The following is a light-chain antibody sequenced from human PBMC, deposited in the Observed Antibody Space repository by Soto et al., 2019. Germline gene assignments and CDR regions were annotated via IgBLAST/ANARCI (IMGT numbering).Light chain of an antibody. CDR2: DAS. J-gene: IGKJ1*01. V-gene: IGKV1-5*01. Sequence: DNQMTQSPSTLSASVGDRVTITCRASQSISTWLTWYQQKPGKAPKLLIYDASNLPSGVASRFSGSGSGTEFTLTISRLQPYDFATYNCQQYNSYPRTFGQGTEVEI. CDR1: QSISTW. CDR3: QQYNSYPRT.